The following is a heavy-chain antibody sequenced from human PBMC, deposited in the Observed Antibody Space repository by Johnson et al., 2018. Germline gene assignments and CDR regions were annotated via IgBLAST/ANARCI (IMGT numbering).Heavy chain of an antibody. V-gene: IGHV3-30*03. CDR2: ISYDGSNK. D-gene: IGHD3-3*01. Sequence: QVQLVQCGGGVVQPGRSLRLSCAASGFTFSSYGMHWVRQAPGKGLAWVAVISYDGSNKYYADSVKGRFTISRDNSKNTLYLQMNSLTAEDTAGYYCASEMGIIRANYYYYGMDVWGQGTTVTVSS. CDR1: GFTFSSYG. J-gene: IGHJ6*02. CDR3: ASEMGIIRANYYYYGMDV.